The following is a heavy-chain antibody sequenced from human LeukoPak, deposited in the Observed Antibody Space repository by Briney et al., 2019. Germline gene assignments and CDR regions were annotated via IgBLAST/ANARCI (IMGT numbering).Heavy chain of an antibody. V-gene: IGHV3-11*01. CDR3: AKGTGATGY. CDR1: GFTFSDHY. D-gene: IGHD1-26*01. J-gene: IGHJ4*02. CDR2: ISSSGSAT. Sequence: PGGSLRLSCAASGFTFSDHYMSWIRQAPGKGLEWVSYISSSGSATYYTDSVKGRFTISRDNAKNSLYLQMNSLRAEDTALYYCAKGTGATGYWGQGTLVTVSS.